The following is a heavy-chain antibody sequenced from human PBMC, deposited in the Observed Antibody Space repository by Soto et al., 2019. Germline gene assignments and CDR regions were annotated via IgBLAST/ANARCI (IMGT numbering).Heavy chain of an antibody. J-gene: IGHJ5*02. Sequence: SETLSLTCTVSGGSISSYYWSWIRQPAGKGLECIGRIYASGSTNYNPSLKSRVTMSVDTSKNQVSLRLTSVTAADTAVYYCARDENWGYVWIDPWSPGTLVTVS. CDR3: ARDENWGYVWIDP. D-gene: IGHD7-27*01. CDR1: GGSISSYY. CDR2: IYASGST. V-gene: IGHV4-4*07.